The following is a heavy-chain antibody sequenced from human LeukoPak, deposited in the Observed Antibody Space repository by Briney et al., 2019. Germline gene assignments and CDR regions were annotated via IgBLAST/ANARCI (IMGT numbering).Heavy chain of an antibody. CDR3: AKDDFCSSTSCYFDY. Sequence: PGGSLRLSCTASGFTFSSYAMNWVRQAPGKGLEWVSGIGGNGDSAYYAGSVKGRFTISRDNSKNTLYLQMNSLRAEDTAVYYCAKDDFCSSTSCYFDYWGQGTLVTVSS. CDR1: GFTFSSYA. V-gene: IGHV3-23*01. CDR2: IGGNGDSA. D-gene: IGHD2-2*01. J-gene: IGHJ4*02.